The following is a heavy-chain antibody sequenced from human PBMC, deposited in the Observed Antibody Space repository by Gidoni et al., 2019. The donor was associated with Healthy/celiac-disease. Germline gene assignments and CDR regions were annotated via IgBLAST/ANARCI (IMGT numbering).Heavy chain of an antibody. V-gene: IGHV4-39*07. CDR1: GGSISSSSYY. D-gene: IGHD1-26*01. CDR2: IYYSGST. J-gene: IGHJ4*02. Sequence: QLQLQESGPGLVKPSETLSLTCTVSGGSISSSSYYWGWIRQPPGKGLEWIGSIYYSGSTYYNPSLKSRVTISVDTSKNQFSLKLSSVTAADTAVYYCARVGAPPHFDYWGQGTLVTVSS. CDR3: ARVGAPPHFDY.